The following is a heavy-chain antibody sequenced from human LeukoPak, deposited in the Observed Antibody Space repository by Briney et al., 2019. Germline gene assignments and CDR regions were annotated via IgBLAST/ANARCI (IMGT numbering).Heavy chain of an antibody. CDR2: ISAYNGNT. V-gene: IGHV1-18*01. Sequence: ASVKVSCKASGYTFTSYGISWVRQAPGQGLEWMGWISAYNGNTNYAQKLQGRVTMTTDTSTSTAYMELWSLRSDDTAVYYCARVGGQLTRYNWFDPWGQGTLVTVSS. D-gene: IGHD2-2*01. CDR1: GYTFTSYG. J-gene: IGHJ5*02. CDR3: ARVGGQLTRYNWFDP.